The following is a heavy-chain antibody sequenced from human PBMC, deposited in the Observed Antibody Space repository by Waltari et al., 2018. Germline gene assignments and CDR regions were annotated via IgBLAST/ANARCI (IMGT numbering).Heavy chain of an antibody. CDR3: ANGGPHDY. J-gene: IGHJ4*02. D-gene: IGHD3-10*01. V-gene: IGHV4-34*01. CDR1: GGSFSGYY. Sequence: QVQLQQWGAGLLKPSETLSLTCAVYGGSFSGYYWSWIRQPPGEGLEWIGEINHSGSTNYNPSLKSRVTISVDTSKNQFSLKLSSVTAADTAVYYCANGGPHDYWGQGTLVTVSS. CDR2: INHSGST.